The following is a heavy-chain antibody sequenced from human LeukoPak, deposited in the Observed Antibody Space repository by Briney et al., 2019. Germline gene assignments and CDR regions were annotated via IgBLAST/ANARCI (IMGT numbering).Heavy chain of an antibody. D-gene: IGHD2-21*02. V-gene: IGHV3-74*01. J-gene: IGHJ4*02. CDR2: INSDGSWT. Sequence: PGGSLRLSCAASGNYWMHWVRQAPGKGLVWVSHINSDGSWTSYADSVKGRVTVSRDNSKSTLFLQMHSLRPGDTAVYYCVREDTPATANYWGQGTLVTISS. CDR1: GNYW. CDR3: VREDTPATANY.